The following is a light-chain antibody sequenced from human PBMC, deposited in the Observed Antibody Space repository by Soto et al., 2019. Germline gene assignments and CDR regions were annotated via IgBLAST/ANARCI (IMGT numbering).Light chain of an antibody. CDR2: LNSDGSH. J-gene: IGLJ3*02. CDR3: QTWGTGIHGV. V-gene: IGLV4-69*01. Sequence: QLVLTQSPSASASLGASVKLTCTLSSGHSSYAIAWHQQQPEKGPRYLMKLNSDGSHSKGDGIPDRFSGSSSGAERYLTISRLPSEDEADYYCQTWGTGIHGVFGGGTKLTVL. CDR1: SGHSSYA.